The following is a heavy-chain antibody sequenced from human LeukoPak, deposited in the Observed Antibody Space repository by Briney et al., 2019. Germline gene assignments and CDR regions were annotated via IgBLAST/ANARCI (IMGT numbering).Heavy chain of an antibody. CDR1: GFTFDDYA. D-gene: IGHD3-10*01. CDR2: ISWNSGSI. CDR3: AKGVISSVLDAFDI. J-gene: IGHJ3*02. Sequence: GGSLRLSCAASGFTFDDYAMHWVRQAPGKGLEWVSGISWNSGSIDYADSVKGRFTISRDNAKNSLYLQMNSLRAEDMALYYCAKGVISSVLDAFDIWGQGTMVTVSS. V-gene: IGHV3-9*03.